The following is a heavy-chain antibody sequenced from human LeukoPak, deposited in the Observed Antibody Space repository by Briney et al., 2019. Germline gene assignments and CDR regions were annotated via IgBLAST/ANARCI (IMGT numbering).Heavy chain of an antibody. Sequence: SETLSLTCTVSGGSISSYYWSWIRQPPGKGLEWIGYIYYSGTTNYNPSLKSRVTISVDTSKNQFSLRLNSVTAADTAVYFCARRFNSVWYFDYWGQGTLVTVSS. CDR3: ARRFNSVWYFDY. D-gene: IGHD6-19*01. J-gene: IGHJ4*02. CDR2: IYYSGTT. CDR1: GGSISSYY. V-gene: IGHV4-59*08.